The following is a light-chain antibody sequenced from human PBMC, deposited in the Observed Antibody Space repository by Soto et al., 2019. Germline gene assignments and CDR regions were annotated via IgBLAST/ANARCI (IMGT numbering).Light chain of an antibody. V-gene: IGKV1-5*03. J-gene: IGKJ1*01. CDR3: QQNYSYTLT. CDR1: QTISSY. CDR2: TAS. Sequence: DTQMTQAPSTLSGSVAASVPIYCPASQTISSYLAWYQQKQGKAPKPLIYTASSLESGVPSRFSGSVSGTDGTITISSLQKDDCGTYYCQQNYSYTLTFGRGTKVDIK.